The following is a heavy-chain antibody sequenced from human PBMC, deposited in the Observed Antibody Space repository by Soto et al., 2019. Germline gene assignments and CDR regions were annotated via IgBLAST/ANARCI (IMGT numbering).Heavy chain of an antibody. Sequence: PSETLSLTCTVSGVPVSGFHWSWIRQPPGKGLEWIGYIYSSGTTNYNSSLMSRLTISVDTSQNQFSLKLNSVTAADTAVYCCARESWYFDLWGRGTLVTVSS. CDR1: GVPVSGFH. CDR2: IYSSGTT. CDR3: ARESWYFDL. J-gene: IGHJ2*01. V-gene: IGHV4-59*02.